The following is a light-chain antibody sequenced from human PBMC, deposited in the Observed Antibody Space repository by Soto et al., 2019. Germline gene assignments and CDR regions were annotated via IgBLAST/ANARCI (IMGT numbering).Light chain of an antibody. CDR1: GGHSSFA. Sequence: QAVVTQSPSASASLGASVKLTCTLSGGHSSFAIAWHQQQPEKGPRYLMKVNGDGSHTKGDGIPDRFSGSSSGAERYLIISALQSEDEADDYCQTWATGIRVFGGGTKVTVL. CDR3: QTWATGIRV. J-gene: IGLJ3*02. V-gene: IGLV4-69*01. CDR2: VNGDGSH.